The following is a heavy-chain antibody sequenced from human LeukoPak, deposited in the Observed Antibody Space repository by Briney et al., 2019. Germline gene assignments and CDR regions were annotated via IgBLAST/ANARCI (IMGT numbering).Heavy chain of an antibody. Sequence: SETLSLTCTVSGVPTTNGIYHWAWIRQSPGKGLEWIGSVHNVGSTYYNLSLRSRVTMSIDTSKNQFSLRLNSVTAADTAVYYCARHAEYNSGWHFYLDHWGQGILVTVSS. CDR2: VHNVGST. CDR3: ARHAEYNSGWHFYLDH. CDR1: GVPTTNGIYH. D-gene: IGHD6-19*01. V-gene: IGHV4-39*01. J-gene: IGHJ4*02.